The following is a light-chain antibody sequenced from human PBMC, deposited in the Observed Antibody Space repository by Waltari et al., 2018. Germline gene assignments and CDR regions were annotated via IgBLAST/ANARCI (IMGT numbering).Light chain of an antibody. J-gene: IGLJ3*02. CDR3: QSYDNSLSGRWV. CDR2: ANT. CDR1: SPNIRAGYD. Sequence: QSVLTQPPSVSGAPGQRVTLSCTWSSPNIRAGYDIHWYQQLPGAAPKLLIYANTNRPSGVPDRFSGSKSATSASLAITGLQAEDEADYYCQSYDNSLSGRWVFGGGTKLTVL. V-gene: IGLV1-40*01.